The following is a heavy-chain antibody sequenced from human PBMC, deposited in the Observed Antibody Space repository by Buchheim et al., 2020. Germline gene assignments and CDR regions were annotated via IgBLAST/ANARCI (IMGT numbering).Heavy chain of an antibody. V-gene: IGHV4-30-2*01. J-gene: IGHJ4*02. Sequence: LQLRESGSGLVKPSQTLSLTCIVSGGSISSGDYSWSWIRQPPGKGLEWIGYIYYSENTYYNPSVKSRVTISLDRSKNQFSLKLNAVTAADTAVYYCARGIGDYSWFDYWGQGTL. CDR3: ARGIGDYSWFDY. CDR1: GGSISSGDYS. D-gene: IGHD4-11*01. CDR2: IYYSENT.